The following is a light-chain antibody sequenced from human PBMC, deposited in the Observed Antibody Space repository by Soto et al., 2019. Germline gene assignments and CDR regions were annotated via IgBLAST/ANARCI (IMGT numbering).Light chain of an antibody. CDR3: QSYDSSLSFV. Sequence: QSVLTQPPSVSGAPGQRVAISCTGRSSNIGAGYDVHWYQQLPGTAPKLLIYGNSNRPAGVPDRFSGSKSGTSASLAITGLQAEDEADYYCQSYDSSLSFVFGGGTNLTVL. CDR2: GNS. J-gene: IGLJ3*02. V-gene: IGLV1-40*01. CDR1: SSNIGAGYD.